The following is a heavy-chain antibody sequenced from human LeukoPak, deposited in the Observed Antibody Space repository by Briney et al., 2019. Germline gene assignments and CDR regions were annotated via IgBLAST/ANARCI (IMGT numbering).Heavy chain of an antibody. J-gene: IGHJ1*01. D-gene: IGHD6-6*01. CDR2: IYTSGST. CDR3: ARVPMKYSSSSSIVEYFQH. CDR1: GGSISSGSYY. V-gene: IGHV4-61*02. Sequence: PSETLSLTCTVSGGSISSGSYYWSWIRQPAGKGLEWNGRIYTSGSTNYNPSLKSRVTISVDTSKNQFSLKLSSVTAADTAAYYCARVPMKYSSSSSIVEYFQHWGQGTLVTVSS.